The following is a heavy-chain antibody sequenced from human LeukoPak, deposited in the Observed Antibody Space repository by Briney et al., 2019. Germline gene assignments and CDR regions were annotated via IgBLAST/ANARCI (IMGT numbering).Heavy chain of an antibody. CDR1: GFTFSSYA. CDR2: ISHDGSNK. J-gene: IGHJ4*02. D-gene: IGHD6-19*01. Sequence: GGSLRLSCAASGFTFSSYAMHWVRQAPGKGLEWVAVISHDGSNKYYADSVKGRFTISRDNAKNTLYLQMNSLRAEDTAVYYCARVIYSGWEGELSDWGQGTLVTVSS. CDR3: ARVIYSGWEGELSD. V-gene: IGHV3-30-3*01.